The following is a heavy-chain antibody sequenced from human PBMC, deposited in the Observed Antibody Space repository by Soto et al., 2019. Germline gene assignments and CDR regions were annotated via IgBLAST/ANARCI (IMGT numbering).Heavy chain of an antibody. J-gene: IGHJ6*02. D-gene: IGHD6-19*01. V-gene: IGHV1-69*13. CDR3: AREKSIAVAGTAGYYGMDV. Sequence: SVKLSCKASGGTFSSYAIGWVRQAPEQGLEWMGGIIPIFGTANYAQKFQGRVTITADESTSTAYMELSSLRSEDTAVYYCAREKSIAVAGTAGYYGMDVWGQGTTVTV. CDR1: GGTFSSYA. CDR2: IIPIFGTA.